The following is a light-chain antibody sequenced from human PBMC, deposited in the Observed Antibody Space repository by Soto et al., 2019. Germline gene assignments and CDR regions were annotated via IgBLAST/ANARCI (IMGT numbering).Light chain of an antibody. CDR3: QQYNNWPPMWT. Sequence: EIVMTQSPATLSVSPGERATLSCRASQSVSSNLAWYQQKPGQAPRLLIYGASTRATGIPARFSGSGSGTEFTLTISSLQSEDFAVYYCQQYNNWPPMWTFGQGTEVDIK. CDR1: QSVSSN. CDR2: GAS. V-gene: IGKV3-15*01. J-gene: IGKJ1*01.